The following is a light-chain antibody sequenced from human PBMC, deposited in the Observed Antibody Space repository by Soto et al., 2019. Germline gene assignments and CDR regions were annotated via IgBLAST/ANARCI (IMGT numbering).Light chain of an antibody. CDR2: GAS. CDR1: QSISGTF. CDR3: QQYGSSPPWT. V-gene: IGKV3-20*01. Sequence: EIVLTQSPGTLSLSPGEGATLSCRASQSISGTFLAWYQQKPGQAPRLLIYGASSRATGIPVRFSGSGSGTDFTLTISRLEPEDFAVYYCQQYGSSPPWTFGQGTKVEIK. J-gene: IGKJ1*01.